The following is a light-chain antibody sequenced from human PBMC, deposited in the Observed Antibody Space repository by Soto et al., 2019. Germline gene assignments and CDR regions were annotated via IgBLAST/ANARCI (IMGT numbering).Light chain of an antibody. Sequence: MVVSLPPATLSVSPGERATRACRSSQSVRSNLAWYQQKPGQAPRLLIYGASTRATGIPARFSGSGSGTEFTLSIGSLQSEDFAVYYCQQYNDLPPSSGQGTKVDIK. CDR1: QSVRSN. J-gene: IGKJ1*01. CDR3: QQYNDLPPS. V-gene: IGKV3-15*01. CDR2: GAS.